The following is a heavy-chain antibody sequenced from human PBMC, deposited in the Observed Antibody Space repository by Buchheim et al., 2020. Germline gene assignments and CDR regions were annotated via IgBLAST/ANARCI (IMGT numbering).Heavy chain of an antibody. Sequence: QLQLQESGPGLVKPSETLSLTCTVSGGPISSSSYYWGWIRQPPGKGLEWIGSIYYSGSTYYNPSLKSRVTISVDTSKNQFSLKLSSVTAADTAVYYCARDGRYSSSWYSRYWYFDLWGRGTL. CDR2: IYYSGST. CDR3: ARDGRYSSSWYSRYWYFDL. V-gene: IGHV4-39*07. CDR1: GGPISSSSYY. D-gene: IGHD6-13*01. J-gene: IGHJ2*01.